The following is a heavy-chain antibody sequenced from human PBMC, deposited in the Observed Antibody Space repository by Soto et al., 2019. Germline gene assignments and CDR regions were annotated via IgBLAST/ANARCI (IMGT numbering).Heavy chain of an antibody. CDR2: ISFDGSKT. V-gene: IGHV3-30*03. J-gene: IGHJ4*02. Sequence: QVQLVQSGGGVVQPGRSLSLSCEASGSTFSNYDMDWVRQAPGKGLEWVAIISFDGSKTYYADSVKGRFTVSRDNSKNTLFLQMNSLRPDDTATYYCVREVYSGSYAAFWGQGSLVTVSS. CDR1: GSTFSNYD. CDR3: VREVYSGSYAAF. D-gene: IGHD1-26*01.